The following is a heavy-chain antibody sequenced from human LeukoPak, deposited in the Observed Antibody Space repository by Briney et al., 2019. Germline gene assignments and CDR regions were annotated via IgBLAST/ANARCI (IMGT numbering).Heavy chain of an antibody. CDR2: ISSSGSST. V-gene: IGHV3-48*03. CDR1: GFTFSNYE. Sequence: GGSLRLSCATSGFTFSNYEMSWVRQTPGKGLEWVSYISSSGSSTYYADSVKGRFTISRDNAKSSLCLQMDSLRAGDTAVYYCARGGHDPGIPFDIWGQGTMVTVSS. CDR3: ARGGHDPGIPFDI. J-gene: IGHJ3*02. D-gene: IGHD1-1*01.